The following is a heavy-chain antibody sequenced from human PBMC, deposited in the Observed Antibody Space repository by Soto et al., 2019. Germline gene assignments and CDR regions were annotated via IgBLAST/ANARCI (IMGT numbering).Heavy chain of an antibody. CDR1: GFTFSDYY. V-gene: IGHV3-11*01. CDR2: ISKSGSII. D-gene: IGHD3-16*01. J-gene: IGHJ5*02. Sequence: RRLSCAASGFTFSDYYMSWLRQPPGKGLEWVSYISKSGSIIHFADSVKGRFAISRDNAKNTLYLQMSSLRAEDTALYYCARDLSPYSDYYDESTSETWSDPWGQGTLVTVSS. CDR3: ARDLSPYSDYYDESTSETWSDP.